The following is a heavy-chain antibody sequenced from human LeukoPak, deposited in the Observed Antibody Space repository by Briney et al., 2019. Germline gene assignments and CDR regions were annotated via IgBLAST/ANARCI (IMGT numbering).Heavy chain of an antibody. D-gene: IGHD1-26*01. Sequence: ASVKVSCKASGYTFSSYAMHWVRQAPGQGLEWMGWSNAGNDNTKYSQEFKGRVTITRDTSAIYYNTIPVAGNISHSNTQPCPPISGCSAPWRLCSRGDYWGQGTLVIVSS. J-gene: IGHJ4*02. CDR3: PPISGCSAPWRLCSRGDY. CDR2: SNAGNDNT. CDR1: GYTFSSYA. V-gene: IGHV1-3*02.